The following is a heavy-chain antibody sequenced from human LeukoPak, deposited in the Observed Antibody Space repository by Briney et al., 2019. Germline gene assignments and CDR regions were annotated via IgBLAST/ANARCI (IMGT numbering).Heavy chain of an antibody. CDR3: ASGYHYYYYYMDV. CDR2: INPSGGST. D-gene: IGHD3-22*01. Sequence: ASAKVSCKASGYTFTSYYMHWVRQAPGQGLEWMGIINPSGGSTSYAQKFQGRVTMTRDMSTSTVYMGLSSLRSEDTAVYYCASGYHYYYYYMDVWGKGTTVTVSS. CDR1: GYTFTSYY. J-gene: IGHJ6*03. V-gene: IGHV1-46*01.